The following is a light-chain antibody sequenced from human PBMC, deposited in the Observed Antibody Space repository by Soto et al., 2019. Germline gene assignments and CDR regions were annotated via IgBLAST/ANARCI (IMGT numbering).Light chain of an antibody. CDR1: SSDVGSYNL. V-gene: IGLV2-23*01. CDR3: CSYAGSSTYV. J-gene: IGLJ1*01. CDR2: EGS. Sequence: ALTQPASVSGSPGQSITISCTGTSSDVGSYNLVSWYQQHPGKAPKLMIYEGSKRPSGVSNRFSGSKSDNTASLTISGLQAEDEADYYCCSYAGSSTYVFGTGTKVTVL.